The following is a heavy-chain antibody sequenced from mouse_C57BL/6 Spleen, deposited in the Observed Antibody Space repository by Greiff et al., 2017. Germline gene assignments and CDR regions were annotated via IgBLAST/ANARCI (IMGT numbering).Heavy chain of an antibody. Sequence: VQLQQSGPELVKPGASVKISCKASGYSFTDYNMHWVKQSNGQSLEWIGVINPNYGTTSYNQKFKGKATLTVDQSASTAYMQLNSLTSEDSAVYYCARGDYYGSSYGSAMDYWGQGTSVTVSS. CDR2: INPNYGTT. D-gene: IGHD1-1*01. CDR3: ARGDYYGSSYGSAMDY. CDR1: GYSFTDYN. J-gene: IGHJ4*01. V-gene: IGHV1-39*01.